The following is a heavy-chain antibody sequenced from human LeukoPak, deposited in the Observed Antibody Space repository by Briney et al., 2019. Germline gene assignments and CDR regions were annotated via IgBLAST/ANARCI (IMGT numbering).Heavy chain of an antibody. CDR2: IYSGGST. Sequence: GGSLRLSCAASGFTVSSNYMSWVRQAPGKGLEWVSAIYSGGSTYYADSVKGRFTISRDNSKNTLYLQMNSLIAEDTAVYYCAREDYDSGGVDYWGQGTLVTVSS. CDR3: AREDYDSGGVDY. J-gene: IGHJ4*02. V-gene: IGHV3-66*02. CDR1: GFTVSSNY. D-gene: IGHD5-12*01.